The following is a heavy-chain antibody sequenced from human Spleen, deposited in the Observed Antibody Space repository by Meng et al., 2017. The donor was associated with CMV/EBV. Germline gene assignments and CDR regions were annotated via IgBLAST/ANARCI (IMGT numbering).Heavy chain of an antibody. CDR2: SNTSGGST. CDR3: ARDRSGWYYFDY. CDR1: RYTFTSYY. D-gene: IGHD6-19*01. Sequence: CKAPRYTFTSYYMHWVRQAPGQGLEWMGISNTSGGSTSYAQKFQGRVTMTRDTSTSTVYMELSSLRSEDTAVYYCARDRSGWYYFDYWGQGTLVTVSS. J-gene: IGHJ4*02. V-gene: IGHV1-46*01.